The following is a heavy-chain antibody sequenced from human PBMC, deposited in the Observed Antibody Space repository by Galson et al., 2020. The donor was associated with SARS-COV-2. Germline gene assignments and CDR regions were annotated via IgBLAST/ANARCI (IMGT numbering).Heavy chain of an antibody. Sequence: LSLTCTVSGGSISSGDYYWSWIRQPPGKGLEWIGYIYYSGSTYYNPSLKSRVTISVDTSKNQFSLKLSSVTAADTAVYYCARVLGGSYGMDVWGQGTTVTVSS. V-gene: IGHV4-30-4*01. D-gene: IGHD2-15*01. CDR2: IYYSGST. J-gene: IGHJ6*02. CDR3: ARVLGGSYGMDV. CDR1: GGSISSGDYY.